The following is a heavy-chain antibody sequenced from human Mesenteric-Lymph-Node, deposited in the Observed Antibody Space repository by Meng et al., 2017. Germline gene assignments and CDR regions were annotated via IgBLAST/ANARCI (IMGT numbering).Heavy chain of an antibody. D-gene: IGHD1-14*01. CDR2: ISSSGSTI. Sequence: VELVGSGGGTVKPGGSLRLSGAAFGFDFKSYGMSWVRQAPGKGLEWVSYISSSGSTIYYADSVKGRFTISRDNAKNSLYLQMNSLRAEDTAVYYCARDRSLASWGQGTLVTVSS. CDR1: GFDFKSYG. V-gene: IGHV3-48*04. J-gene: IGHJ4*02. CDR3: ARDRSLAS.